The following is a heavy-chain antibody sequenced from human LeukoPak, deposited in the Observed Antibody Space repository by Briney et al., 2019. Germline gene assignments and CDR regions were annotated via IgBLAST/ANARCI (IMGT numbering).Heavy chain of an antibody. CDR2: IWYDGSNK. J-gene: IGHJ5*02. CDR3: ARGSGLPAPSWFDP. Sequence: GGSLRLSCAASGFTFSSYSMNWVRQAPGKGLEWVAVIWYDGSNKYYADSVKGRFTISRDNSKNTLYLQMNSLRAEDTAVYYCARGSGLPAPSWFDPWGQGTLVTVSS. V-gene: IGHV3-33*08. CDR1: GFTFSSYS.